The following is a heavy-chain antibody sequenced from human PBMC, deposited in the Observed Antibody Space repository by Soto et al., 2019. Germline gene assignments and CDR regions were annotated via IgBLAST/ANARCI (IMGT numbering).Heavy chain of an antibody. Sequence: QVQLVESGGGVVQPGRSLRLSCAASGFTFSSYAMHWVRQAPGKGLEWVAVISYDGSNKYYADSVKGRFTISRDNSKNTLYLQMNSLRAEDTAVYYCAREVPSGYYFDYWGQGTLVTVSS. CDR2: ISYDGSNK. D-gene: IGHD3-10*01. J-gene: IGHJ4*02. CDR1: GFTFSSYA. CDR3: AREVPSGYYFDY. V-gene: IGHV3-30-3*01.